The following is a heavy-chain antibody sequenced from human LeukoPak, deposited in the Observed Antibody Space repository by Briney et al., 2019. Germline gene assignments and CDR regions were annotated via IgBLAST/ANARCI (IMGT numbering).Heavy chain of an antibody. J-gene: IGHJ6*03. D-gene: IGHD6-6*01. Sequence: SETLSLTCAVYGGSFSGYYWSWIRQPPGKGLEWIGEINHSGSTDYNPSLKSRVTISVDTSKNQFSLKLSSVTAADTAVYYCARESPRIGSSSMLSYYYYYMDVWGKGTTVTVSS. CDR3: ARESPRIGSSSMLSYYYYYMDV. CDR1: GGSFSGYY. V-gene: IGHV4-34*01. CDR2: INHSGST.